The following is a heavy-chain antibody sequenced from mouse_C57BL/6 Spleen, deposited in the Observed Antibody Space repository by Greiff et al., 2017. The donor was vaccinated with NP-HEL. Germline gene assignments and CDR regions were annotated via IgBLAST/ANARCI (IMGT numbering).Heavy chain of an antibody. J-gene: IGHJ1*03. CDR1: GYAFSSSW. Sequence: QVQLQQSGPELVKSGASVKISCKASGYAFSSSWMNWVKQRPGKGLEWIGRIYPGDGDTNYNGKFKGKATLTADKSSSTAYMQLSSLTSEDSAVYFCARGEGSVNCDVGGTGTTVTVSS. CDR3: ARGEGSVNCDV. V-gene: IGHV1-82*01. D-gene: IGHD1-1*01. CDR2: IYPGDGDT.